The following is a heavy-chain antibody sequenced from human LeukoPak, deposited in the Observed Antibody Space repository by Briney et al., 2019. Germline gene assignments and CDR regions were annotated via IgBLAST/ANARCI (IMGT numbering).Heavy chain of an antibody. J-gene: IGHJ4*02. D-gene: IGHD1-1*01. CDR1: GFTLENFD. V-gene: IGHV3-30*18. CDR3: AKENWSDEWDYYFDY. CDR2: MSSDESDE. Sequence: GRSLRLSCAATGFTLENFDMYWVRQAPGKGREWVAVMSSDESDEYYADSVQGRFTISRDDSKNTVYLQMNSLRAEDTAVYYCAKENWSDEWDYYFDYWGQGTLVTVSS.